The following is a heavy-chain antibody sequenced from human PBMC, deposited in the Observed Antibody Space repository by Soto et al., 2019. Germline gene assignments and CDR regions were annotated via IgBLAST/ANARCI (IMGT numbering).Heavy chain of an antibody. V-gene: IGHV3-30-3*01. CDR2: ISYDGSNK. J-gene: IGHJ3*02. CDR1: GFTFSSYA. Sequence: QVQLVESGGGVVQPGRSLRLSCAASGFTFSSYAMHWVRQAPGKGLEWVAVISYDGSNKYYADSVKGRFTISRDNSKNTLYLQMNSLRAEDTAVYYCARALARYSYGNDAFDIWGQGTMVTVSS. CDR3: ARALARYSYGNDAFDI. D-gene: IGHD5-18*01.